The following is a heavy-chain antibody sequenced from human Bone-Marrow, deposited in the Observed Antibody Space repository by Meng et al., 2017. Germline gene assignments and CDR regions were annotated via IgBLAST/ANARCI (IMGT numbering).Heavy chain of an antibody. J-gene: IGHJ1*01. CDR1: CGSISSGGYY. V-gene: IGHV4-31*03. CDR3: ARGPLSAAGTMGYFQH. D-gene: IGHD6-13*01. Sequence: VLLQDARPGMVKPSQTLSLTCPVSCGSISSGGYYWSWNRQHPGKGLEWIGYIYYSGSTYYNPSLKSRVTISVDTSKNQFSLKLSSVTAADTAVYYCARGPLSAAGTMGYFQHWGQGTLVTVSS. CDR2: IYYSGST.